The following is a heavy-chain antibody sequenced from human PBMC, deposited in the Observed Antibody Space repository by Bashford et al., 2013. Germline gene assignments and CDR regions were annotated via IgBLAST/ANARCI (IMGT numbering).Heavy chain of an antibody. D-gene: IGHD6-6*01. CDR2: ISAYNGNT. CDR1: GYTFTSYG. CDR3: ARVKRGYSSSSFDY. J-gene: IGHJ4*02. V-gene: IGHV1-18*01. Sequence: ASVKVSCKASGYTFTSYGISWVRQAPGQGLEWMGWISAYNGNTKYSQKFQGRVTITRDTSASTAYMELSSLRSEDTAVYYCARVKRGYSSSSFDYWGQGTLVTVSS.